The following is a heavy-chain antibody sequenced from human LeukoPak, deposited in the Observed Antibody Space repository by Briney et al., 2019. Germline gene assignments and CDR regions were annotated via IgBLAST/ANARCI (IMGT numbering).Heavy chain of an antibody. CDR3: ARGGRGGKGFDY. V-gene: IGHV4-59*01. D-gene: IGHD3-16*01. J-gene: IGHJ4*02. CDR2: IYYRVTS. Sequence: PSETLSLTCTVSGDSISTYYWSWIRQPPGKGLEWIGYIYYRVTSDYNPSLKSRVTMSVDMSTRQISLKLSSVTAADTAVYYCARGGRGGKGFDYWGQGTLVTVSS. CDR1: GDSISTYY.